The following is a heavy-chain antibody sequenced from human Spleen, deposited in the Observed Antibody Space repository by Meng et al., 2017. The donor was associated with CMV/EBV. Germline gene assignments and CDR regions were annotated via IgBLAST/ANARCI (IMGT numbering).Heavy chain of an antibody. CDR3: ASATYMTTQEGWFDR. V-gene: IGHV1-69*08. J-gene: IGHJ5*02. CDR1: GGTFNSYT. Sequence: SVKVSCKASGGTFNSYTFIWVRQAPGQGPEWMGRITPLLSTSTYAQKFQGRVTITADRARSTTYMELTRLTSEDTAVYYCASATYMTTQEGWFDRWGQGSRVTVSS. CDR2: ITPLLSTS. D-gene: IGHD4-11*01.